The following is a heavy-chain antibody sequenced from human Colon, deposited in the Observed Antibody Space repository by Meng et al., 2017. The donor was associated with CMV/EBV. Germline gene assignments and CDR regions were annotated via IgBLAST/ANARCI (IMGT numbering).Heavy chain of an antibody. Sequence: ETLSLTCAASGFTFSSYAMSWVRQAPGKGLEWVSAISGSGGSTYYADSVKGRFTISRDNSKNTLYLQMNSLRAEDTAVYYCAKHDDFWSGYYKLDYWGQGTLVTVSS. CDR3: AKHDDFWSGYYKLDY. J-gene: IGHJ4*02. CDR2: ISGSGGST. CDR1: GFTFSSYA. D-gene: IGHD3-3*01. V-gene: IGHV3-23*01.